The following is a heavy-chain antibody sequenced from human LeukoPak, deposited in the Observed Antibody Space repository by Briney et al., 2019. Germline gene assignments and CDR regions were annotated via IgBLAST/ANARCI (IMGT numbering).Heavy chain of an antibody. J-gene: IGHJ4*02. CDR1: GFTFSSYW. Sequence: GGSLRLSCAASGFTFSSYWMSWVRQAPGKGLEWVANIKQDGSEKYYVDSVKGRFTISRDNSKNTLYLQMNSLRAEDTAVYYCAKQRDDIVVVPAASLDYWGQGTLVTVSS. CDR2: IKQDGSEK. CDR3: AKQRDDIVVVPAASLDY. V-gene: IGHV3-7*01. D-gene: IGHD2-2*01.